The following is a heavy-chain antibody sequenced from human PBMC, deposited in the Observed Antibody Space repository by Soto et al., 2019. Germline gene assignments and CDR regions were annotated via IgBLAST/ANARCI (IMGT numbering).Heavy chain of an antibody. V-gene: IGHV3-23*01. CDR2: ISGSDGST. CDR3: AKDPSVDTAYYLDY. CDR1: GFTFSNYA. J-gene: IGHJ4*02. D-gene: IGHD2-15*01. Sequence: GGSLRLSCAASGFTFSNYAMTWVRQAPGKGLEWVSSISGSDGSTYYTDSVKGRFTISRDNSKNTLYLQMNSLRAEDTAVYYCAKDPSVDTAYYLDYWGQGALVTSPQ.